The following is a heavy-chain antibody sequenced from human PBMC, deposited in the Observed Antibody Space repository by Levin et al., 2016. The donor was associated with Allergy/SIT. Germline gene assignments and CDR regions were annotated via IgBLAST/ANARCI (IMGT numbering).Heavy chain of an antibody. CDR3: ARGRGIVVVPAAAPYFDY. Sequence: WIRQPPGKGLEWIGEINHSGSTNYNPSLKSRVTISVDTSKNQFSLKLSSVTAADTAVFYCARGRGIVVVPAAAPYFDYWGQGTLVTVSS. D-gene: IGHD2-2*01. J-gene: IGHJ4*02. CDR2: INHSGST. V-gene: IGHV4-34*01.